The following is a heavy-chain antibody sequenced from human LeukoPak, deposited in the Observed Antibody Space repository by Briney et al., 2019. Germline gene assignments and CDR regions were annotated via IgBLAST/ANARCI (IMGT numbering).Heavy chain of an antibody. V-gene: IGHV4-34*01. J-gene: IGHJ4*02. CDR2: INHSGST. CDR1: GGSFSGYY. CDR3: ARVPYSNTPPTDY. Sequence: TSETLSLTCAVYGGSFSGYYWSWIRQPPGKGLEWIGEINHSGSTNHNPSLKSRVTISVDTSKNQFSLKLSSVTAADTAVYYCARVPYSNTPPTDYWGQGTLVTVSS. D-gene: IGHD6-13*01.